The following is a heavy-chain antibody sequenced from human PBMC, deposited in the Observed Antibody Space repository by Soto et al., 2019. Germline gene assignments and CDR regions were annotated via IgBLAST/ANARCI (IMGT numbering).Heavy chain of an antibody. J-gene: IGHJ4*02. V-gene: IGHV3-48*02. D-gene: IGHD2-15*01. CDR1: GFTFSSFS. Sequence: EVQLMESGGGLVQPGGSLRLSCAASGFTFSSFSMHWVRQAPGKGLEWVSYISSSSSTIYYADSVRGRFTTSRDNAKNSLYLQMNSLRDEDTAVFYCARDAPRCSGGTCLDYWGQGTLVTVSS. CDR2: ISSSSSTI. CDR3: ARDAPRCSGGTCLDY.